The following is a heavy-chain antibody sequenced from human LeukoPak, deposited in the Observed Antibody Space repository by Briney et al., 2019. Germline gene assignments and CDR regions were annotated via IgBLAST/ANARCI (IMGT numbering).Heavy chain of an antibody. CDR1: GGSISSYY. D-gene: IGHD6-13*01. V-gene: IGHV4-59*12. CDR3: ARDDSSSWYDNWFDP. CDR2: IYYSGST. Sequence: SETLSLTCTVSGGSISSYYWSWIRQPPGKGLEWIGYIYYSGSTNYNPSLESRVTISVDTSKNQFSLKLSSVTAADTAVYYCARDDSSSWYDNWFDPWGQGTLVTVSS. J-gene: IGHJ5*02.